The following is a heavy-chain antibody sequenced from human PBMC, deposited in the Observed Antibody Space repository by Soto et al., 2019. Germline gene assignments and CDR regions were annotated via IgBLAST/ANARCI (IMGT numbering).Heavy chain of an antibody. CDR3: ARASGCSDGSCAWDT. CDR1: GGSISSSSYY. J-gene: IGHJ5*02. Sequence: PSETLSLTCTVSGGSISSSSYYWGWIRQPPGKGLEWIGSIYYSGSTYYNPSLKSRVTISVDTSKNQFSLKLCSVTAADTAVYYCARASGCSDGSCAWDTWVQGTLVTVSS. CDR2: IYYSGST. D-gene: IGHD2-15*01. V-gene: IGHV4-39*01.